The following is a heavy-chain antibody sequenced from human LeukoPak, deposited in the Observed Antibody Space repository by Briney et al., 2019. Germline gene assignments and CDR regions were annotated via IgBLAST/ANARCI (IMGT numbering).Heavy chain of an antibody. D-gene: IGHD3-16*01. CDR1: GYTFTSYD. V-gene: IGHV1-8*01. CDR3: ARSLGPNEHYYYYYMDV. Sequence: GASVKVCCKASGYTFTSYDINWVRQATGQGLEWMGWMNPNSGNTGYAQKFQGRVTMTRNTSISTAYMELSSLRSEDTAVYYCARSLGPNEHYYYYYMDVWGKGTTVTVSS. CDR2: MNPNSGNT. J-gene: IGHJ6*03.